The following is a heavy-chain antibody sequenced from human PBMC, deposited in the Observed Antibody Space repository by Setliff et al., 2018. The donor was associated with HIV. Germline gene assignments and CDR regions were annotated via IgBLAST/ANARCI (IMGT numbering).Heavy chain of an antibody. CDR1: RFDFNNYW. V-gene: IGHV3-23*01. J-gene: IGHJ4*02. CDR3: AKDRQQLDPREFDY. CDR2: ISLSGGST. D-gene: IGHD6-13*01. Sequence: PGGSLRLSCAASRFDFNNYWMCWVRQAPGKGLEWVSGISLSGGSTYYADSVKGRFTIFRDNSKKTLYLQMSSLRVEDTAVYYCAKDRQQLDPREFDYWGQGTLVTVSS.